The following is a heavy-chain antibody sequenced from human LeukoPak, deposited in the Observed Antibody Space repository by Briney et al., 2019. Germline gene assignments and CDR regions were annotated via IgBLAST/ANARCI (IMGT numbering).Heavy chain of an antibody. J-gene: IGHJ4*02. Sequence: QPSGTLSLTCSVSGASISPYYWNWIRQPAGKGLEWIGRLYPSGSSDYNPSLKSRVSISVGTSNNQFSLRVTSVTAADTAIYCCARDLSGSLYFDYWGQGILVTVSA. CDR2: LYPSGSS. CDR3: ARDLSGSLYFDY. D-gene: IGHD3-10*01. V-gene: IGHV4-4*07. CDR1: GASISPYY.